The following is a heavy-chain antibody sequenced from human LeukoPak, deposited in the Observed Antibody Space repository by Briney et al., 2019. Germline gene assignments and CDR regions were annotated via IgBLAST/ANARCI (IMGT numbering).Heavy chain of an antibody. CDR1: GYSFTSYW. Sequence: GESLKISCKGSGYSFTSYWIGWVRQMPGKGLEWMGIIYPGDSDTRYSPSFQGQVTISADKSISTAYLQWGSLKASDTAMYYCARGVVYYYDSSGYADYWGQGTLVTVSS. CDR2: IYPGDSDT. V-gene: IGHV5-51*01. CDR3: ARGVVYYYDSSGYADY. J-gene: IGHJ4*02. D-gene: IGHD3-22*01.